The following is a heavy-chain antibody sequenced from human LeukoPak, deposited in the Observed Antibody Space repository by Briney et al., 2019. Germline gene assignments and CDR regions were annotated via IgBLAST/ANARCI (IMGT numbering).Heavy chain of an antibody. V-gene: IGHV3-21*01. Sequence: GGSLRLSCAASGFTFSSYSMNWVRQAPGKGLEWVSSISSSSSYIYYADSVKGRFTISRDNAKNSLYLQMNGLRAEDTAVYYCARDSRDVRFDYWGQGTLVTVSS. J-gene: IGHJ4*02. CDR3: ARDSRDVRFDY. CDR2: ISSSSSYI. CDR1: GFTFSSYS.